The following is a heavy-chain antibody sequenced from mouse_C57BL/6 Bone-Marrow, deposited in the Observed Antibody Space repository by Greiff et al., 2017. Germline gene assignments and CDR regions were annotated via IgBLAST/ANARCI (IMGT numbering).Heavy chain of an antibody. V-gene: IGHV1-69*01. D-gene: IGHD2-3*01. CDR1: GYTFTSYW. CDR2: IDPSDSYT. Sequence: VQLQQSGAELVRPGASVKLSCKASGYTFTSYWMHWVKQRPGQGLEWIGEIDPSDSYTNYNQKFKGKSTLTVDKSSSTAYMQLSSLTSEDSAVYYCARGWGYDGYYSVDYWGQGTTLTVSS. CDR3: ARGWGYDGYYSVDY. J-gene: IGHJ2*01.